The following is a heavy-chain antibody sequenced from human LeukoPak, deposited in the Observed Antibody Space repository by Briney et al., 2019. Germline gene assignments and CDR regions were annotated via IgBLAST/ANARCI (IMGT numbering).Heavy chain of an antibody. Sequence: SETLSLTCAVYGGSFSGYYWSWIRQHPGKGLEWIGYIYYSGSTYYNPSLKSRVTISVDTSKNQFSLKLSSVTAADTAVYYCARDISGAFDIWGQGTMVTVSS. V-gene: IGHV4-31*11. CDR1: GGSFSGYY. CDR2: IYYSGST. CDR3: ARDISGAFDI. J-gene: IGHJ3*02.